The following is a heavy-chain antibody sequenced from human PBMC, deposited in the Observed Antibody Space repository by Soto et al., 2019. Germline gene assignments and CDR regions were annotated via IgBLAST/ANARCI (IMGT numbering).Heavy chain of an antibody. Sequence: PGGSLRLSCEASGFDISTYGPHWVRQAPGKGLEWLAFIWYDGSNQHYAASVKGRFTISRDNSRNTLYLQMNNLRADDTAVYFCARAVSSATYYDCIGYWGRGTLVTVSS. D-gene: IGHD1-26*01. CDR2: IWYDGSNQ. CDR1: GFDISTYG. CDR3: ARAVSSATYYDCIGY. V-gene: IGHV3-33*01. J-gene: IGHJ4*02.